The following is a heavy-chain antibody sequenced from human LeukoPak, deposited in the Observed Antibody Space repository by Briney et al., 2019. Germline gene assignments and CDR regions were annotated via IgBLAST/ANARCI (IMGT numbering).Heavy chain of an antibody. CDR2: ISAYNGNT. Sequence: ASVKVSCKASGYTFTGYGISWVRQAPGQGLEWMGWISAYNGNTNYAQKLQGRVTMTTDTSTSTAYMELRSLRSDDTAVYYCARVSDYYDSRGPLDYWGQGTLVTVSS. V-gene: IGHV1-18*01. J-gene: IGHJ4*02. D-gene: IGHD3-22*01. CDR3: ARVSDYYDSRGPLDY. CDR1: GYTFTGYG.